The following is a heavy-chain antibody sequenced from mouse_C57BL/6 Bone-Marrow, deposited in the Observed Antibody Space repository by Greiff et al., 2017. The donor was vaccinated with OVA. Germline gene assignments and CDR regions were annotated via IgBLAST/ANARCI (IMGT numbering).Heavy chain of an antibody. J-gene: IGHJ4*01. V-gene: IGHV5-9-1*02. Sequence: VKLVESGEGLVKPGGSLKLSCAASGFTFSSYAMSWVRQTPEKRLEWVAYISSGGDYIYYADTVKGRFTISRDNARNTLYLQMSSLKSEDTAMYYCTMYDYYYYAMDYWGQGTSVTVSS. CDR2: ISSGGDYI. CDR3: TMYDYYYYAMDY. D-gene: IGHD2-4*01. CDR1: GFTFSSYA.